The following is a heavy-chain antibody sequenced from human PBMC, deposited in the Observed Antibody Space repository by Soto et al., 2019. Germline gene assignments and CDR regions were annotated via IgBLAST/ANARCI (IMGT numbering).Heavy chain of an antibody. CDR3: AKVPRGTTMIVVVINYFDY. CDR2: ISGSGGST. J-gene: IGHJ4*02. V-gene: IGHV3-23*01. D-gene: IGHD3-22*01. Sequence: GGSLRLSCAASGFTFSSYAMSWVRQAPGKGLEWVSAISGSGGSTYYADSVKGRFTISRDNSKNTLYLQMNSLRAEDTAVYYCAKVPRGTTMIVVVINYFDYWGQGTLVTVSS. CDR1: GFTFSSYA.